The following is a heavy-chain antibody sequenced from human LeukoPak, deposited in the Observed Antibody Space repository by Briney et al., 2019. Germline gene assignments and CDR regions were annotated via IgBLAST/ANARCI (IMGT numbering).Heavy chain of an antibody. V-gene: IGHV4-34*01. D-gene: IGHD2-15*01. CDR3: ARGLIPRNRGCSGGSCYYSDY. Sequence: SETLSLTCAVYGGSFSGYYWSWIRQPPGKGLEWIGEINHSGSTNYNPSLKSRVTISVDTSKNQFSLKLSSVTAADTAVYYCARGLIPRNRGCSGGSCYYSDYWGQGTLVTVSS. CDR1: GGSFSGYY. J-gene: IGHJ4*02. CDR2: INHSGST.